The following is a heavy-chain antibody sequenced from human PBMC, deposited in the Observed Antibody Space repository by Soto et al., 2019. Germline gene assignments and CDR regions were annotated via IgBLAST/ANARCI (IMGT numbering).Heavy chain of an antibody. CDR2: IYYSGSA. D-gene: IGHD1-26*01. Sequence: SETLSLTCTVSGGSISSSTYYWGWIRQPPGKGLNWIGSIYYSGSAYYNPSLKSRVTISVDTSKNQFSLKLHSVTAADTAVYYCATWEPRSVFLDYWGRGALVTVSS. CDR1: GGSISSSTYY. CDR3: ATWEPRSVFLDY. J-gene: IGHJ4*02. V-gene: IGHV4-39*01.